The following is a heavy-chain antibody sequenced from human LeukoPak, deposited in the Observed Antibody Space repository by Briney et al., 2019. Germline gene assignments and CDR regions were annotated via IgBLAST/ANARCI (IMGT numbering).Heavy chain of an antibody. Sequence: SETLSLTCTVSGGSISSYYWSLIRQPPGKGLEWIGYIYYSGSTNYNPSLKSRVTISVDTSKNQFSLKLSSVTAADTAVYYCARDVLSGGAFDIWGQGQWSPSLQ. CDR2: IYYSGST. CDR3: ARDVLSGGAFDI. D-gene: IGHD6-25*01. CDR1: GGSISSYY. V-gene: IGHV4-59*01. J-gene: IGHJ3*02.